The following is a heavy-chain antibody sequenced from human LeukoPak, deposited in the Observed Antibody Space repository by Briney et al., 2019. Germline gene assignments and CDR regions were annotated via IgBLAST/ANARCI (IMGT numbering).Heavy chain of an antibody. CDR3: ARSYSSSSTMAFDY. D-gene: IGHD6-6*01. J-gene: IGHJ4*02. CDR2: IYHSGST. Sequence: PSETLSLTCTVSGYSISSGYYWGWIRQPPGKGLEWIGSIYHSGSTCYNPSLKSRVTISVDTSKNQFSLKLSSVTAADTAVYYCARSYSSSSTMAFDYWGQGTLVTVSS. CDR1: GYSISSGYY. V-gene: IGHV4-38-2*02.